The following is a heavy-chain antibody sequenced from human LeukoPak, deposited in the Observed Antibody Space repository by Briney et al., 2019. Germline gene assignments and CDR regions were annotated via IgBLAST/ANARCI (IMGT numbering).Heavy chain of an antibody. CDR3: AKFHYYGSGSKQRALDY. CDR2: ISGSGGST. D-gene: IGHD3-10*01. V-gene: IGHV3-23*01. Sequence: PGGSLRLSCVASGFTFSRHGINWVRQDPGKGLECVSAISGSGGSTYYADSVKGRFTISRDNSKNTLYLQMNSLRAEDTAVYYCAKFHYYGSGSKQRALDYWGQGTLVTVSS. J-gene: IGHJ4*02. CDR1: GFTFSRHG.